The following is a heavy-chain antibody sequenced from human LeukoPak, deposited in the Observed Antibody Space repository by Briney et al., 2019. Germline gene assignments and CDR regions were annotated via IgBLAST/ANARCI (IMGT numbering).Heavy chain of an antibody. D-gene: IGHD3-22*01. CDR3: AKDSFRYYDSSGYYQNYFDY. CDR1: GFTFSSYA. CDR2: ISGSGSST. Sequence: GGSLRLSCAASGFTFSSYAMSWVRQAPGKGLEWVSAISGSGSSTYYADSVKGRFTISRDNSKNTLYLQMNSLGAEDTAVYYCAKDSFRYYDSSGYYQNYFDYWGQGTLVTVSS. V-gene: IGHV3-23*01. J-gene: IGHJ4*02.